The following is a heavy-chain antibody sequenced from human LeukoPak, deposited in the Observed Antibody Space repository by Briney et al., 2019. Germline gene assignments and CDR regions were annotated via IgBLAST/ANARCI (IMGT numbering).Heavy chain of an antibody. J-gene: IGHJ5*02. D-gene: IGHD3-22*01. CDR2: LYYSGDT. CDR1: GGSISGYY. V-gene: IGHV4-59*08. CDR3: ARTTGYYYDSSGSTNWFDP. Sequence: SETLSLTCTVAGGSISGYYWMWIRQPPGKGLEWIGYLYYSGDTKYSPSLKSRVTISVDTSKNQFSLKLSSVTAADTAVYYCARTTGYYYDSSGSTNWFDPWGQGTLVTVSS.